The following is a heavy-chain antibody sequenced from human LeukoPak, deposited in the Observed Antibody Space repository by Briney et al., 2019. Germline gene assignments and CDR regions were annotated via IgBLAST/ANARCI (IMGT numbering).Heavy chain of an antibody. Sequence: PGGSLRLSCAASGFTFSSYSMNWVRQAPGKGLEWVSSISSSSSYIYYADSVKGRFTISRDNAKNSLYLQMNSLRAEDTAVYYCAKHGSGSYYVYYYYGMDVWGQGTTVTVSS. J-gene: IGHJ6*02. CDR3: AKHGSGSYYVYYYYGMDV. CDR2: ISSSSSYI. CDR1: GFTFSSYS. D-gene: IGHD3-10*01. V-gene: IGHV3-21*04.